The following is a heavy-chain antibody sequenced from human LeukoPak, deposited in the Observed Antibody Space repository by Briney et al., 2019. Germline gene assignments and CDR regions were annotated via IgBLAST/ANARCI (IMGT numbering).Heavy chain of an antibody. J-gene: IGHJ4*02. D-gene: IGHD2-2*01. CDR1: GGSVSSGSYY. CDR3: ASIVVVPAAIPFDY. CDR2: IYYSGST. Sequence: PSETLSLTCTVSGGSVSSGSYYCSWIRQPPGKGLEWIGYIYYSGSTNYNPSLKSRVTISVDTSKNQFSLKLSSVTAADTAVYYCASIVVVPAAIPFDYWGQGTLVTVSS. V-gene: IGHV4-61*01.